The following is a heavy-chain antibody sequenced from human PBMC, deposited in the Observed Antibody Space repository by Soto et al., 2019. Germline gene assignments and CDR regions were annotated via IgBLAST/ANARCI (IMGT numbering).Heavy chain of an antibody. CDR2: INPNSGGT. D-gene: IGHD3-3*01. V-gene: IGHV1-2*02. CDR3: ARDGWEGLLNDYYYYYGMDV. J-gene: IGHJ6*02. CDR1: GYTFTGYY. Sequence: QVQLVQSGAEVKKPGASVKVSCKASGYTFTGYYMHWVRQAPGQGLEWMGWINPNSGGTNYAQKFQGRVTMTRDTSISTAYMELSGLRSDDTAVYYCARDGWEGLLNDYYYYYGMDVWGQGTTVTVSS.